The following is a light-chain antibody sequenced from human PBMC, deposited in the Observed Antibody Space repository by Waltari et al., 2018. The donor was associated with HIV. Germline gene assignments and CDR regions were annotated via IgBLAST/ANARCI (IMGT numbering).Light chain of an antibody. V-gene: IGLV2-14*01. J-gene: IGLJ3*02. Sequence: QSALTQPASVSGSPGQSITISCTGSSSDLIYYDSVYWYQHHPGNAPHVIIYEVSNRPSGIPGRFSGSKSGNTASLTISGLQAEDEAYYFCTSYISSATPVFGGGTKLTVL. CDR1: SSDLIYYDS. CDR3: TSYISSATPV. CDR2: EVS.